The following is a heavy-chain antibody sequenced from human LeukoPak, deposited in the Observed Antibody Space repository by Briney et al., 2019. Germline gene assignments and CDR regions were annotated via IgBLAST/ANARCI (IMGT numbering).Heavy chain of an antibody. CDR3: ARVAVITGTKRFNWFDP. V-gene: IGHV4-30-4*08. Sequence: SQTLSLTCTVSGGSISSGDYYWSWIRQPPGKDLEWIGYIYYSGSTYYNPSLKSRVTISVDTSKNQFSLKLSSVTAADTAVYYCARVAVITGTKRFNWFDPWGQGTLVTVSS. D-gene: IGHD1/OR15-1a*01. J-gene: IGHJ5*02. CDR1: GGSISSGDYY. CDR2: IYYSGST.